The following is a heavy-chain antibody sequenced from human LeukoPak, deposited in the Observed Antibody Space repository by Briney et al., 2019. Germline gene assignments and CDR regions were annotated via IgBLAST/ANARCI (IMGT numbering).Heavy chain of an antibody. J-gene: IGHJ4*02. CDR3: AKRGVVIRVILVGFHKEAYYFDS. D-gene: IGHD3-22*01. V-gene: IGHV3-23*01. CDR1: GVTLSNYG. CDR2: ISGRGGST. Sequence: GGSLRLSCAVSGVTLSNYGMSWVRQAPGKGLEWVAGISGRGGSTNYADSVKGRFIISRDSPKNTLYLQMNSLRAEDTAMYFCAKRGVVIRVILVGFHKEAYYFDSWGQGALVTVSS.